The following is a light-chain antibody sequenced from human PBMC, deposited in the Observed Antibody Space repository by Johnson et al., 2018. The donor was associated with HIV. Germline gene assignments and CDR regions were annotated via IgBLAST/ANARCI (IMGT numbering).Light chain of an antibody. J-gene: IGLJ1*01. CDR2: DNN. Sequence: QSVLTQPPSVSAAPGQKVSISCSGSSSYIGNNYVSSYQQLPGTAPKLLIYDNNKRPSGIPDRFSGSKSGTSATLGITGLQTGDEADYYCGTWDSSLSEGVFGTGTKVTVL. CDR3: GTWDSSLSEGV. V-gene: IGLV1-51*02. CDR1: SSYIGNNY.